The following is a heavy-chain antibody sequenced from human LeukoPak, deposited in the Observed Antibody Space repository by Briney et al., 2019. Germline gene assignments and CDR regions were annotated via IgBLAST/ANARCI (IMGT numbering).Heavy chain of an antibody. Sequence: RASETLSLTCTVSGGSISSYYWSWVRQPAGKGLEWIGRIYTSGSTNYNPSLKSRVTMSVDTSKNQFSLKLGSVTAADTAVYYCARVSPAVAFDYWGQGTLVTVSS. D-gene: IGHD6-19*01. CDR1: GGSISSYY. J-gene: IGHJ4*02. V-gene: IGHV4-4*07. CDR2: IYTSGST. CDR3: ARVSPAVAFDY.